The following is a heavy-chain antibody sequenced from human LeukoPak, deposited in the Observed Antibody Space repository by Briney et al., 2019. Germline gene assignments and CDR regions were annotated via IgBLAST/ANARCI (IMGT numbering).Heavy chain of an antibody. CDR3: ATPLSSGWYGIDY. CDR1: GYTFNNYG. J-gene: IGHJ4*02. D-gene: IGHD6-19*01. CDR2: IIPILGIA. Sequence: ASVKVSCKTSGYTFNNYGITWVRQAPGQGLEWMGRIIPILGIANYAQKFQGRVTITADKSTSTAYMELSSLRSEDTAVYYCATPLSSGWYGIDYWGQGTLVTVSS. V-gene: IGHV1-69*04.